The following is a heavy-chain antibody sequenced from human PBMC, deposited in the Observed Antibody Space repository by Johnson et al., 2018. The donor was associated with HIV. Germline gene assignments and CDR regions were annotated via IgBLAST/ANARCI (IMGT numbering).Heavy chain of an antibody. D-gene: IGHD5-18*01. CDR2: SRDKPNSYTT. CDR1: GFTLTDHY. V-gene: IGHV3-72*01. J-gene: IGHJ3*02. Sequence: VQLMESGGGLVQPGGSLRLSCVGSGFTLTDHYMDWVRQAPGKGLEWVGRSRDKPNSYTTEYAASVKGRFTISRENAKNSLYLQMNSLRAEDTAVYYCAREREGYGLAFDIWGQGTMVTVSS. CDR3: AREREGYGLAFDI.